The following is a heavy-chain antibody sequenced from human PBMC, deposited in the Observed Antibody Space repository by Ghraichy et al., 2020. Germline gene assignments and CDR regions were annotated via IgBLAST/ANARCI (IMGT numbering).Heavy chain of an antibody. J-gene: IGHJ4*02. CDR1: GFTFSNAW. CDR2: IKSKSNGETT. Sequence: GGSLRLSCAASGFTFSNAWMIWVRQAPGKGLEWVGRIKSKSNGETTDYAAPVKGRFTISRDDSKHMLYLQMNSLKIEDTAVYYCTIHTGYSSGWNVYWGQGTLVTVSS. V-gene: IGHV3-15*07. CDR3: TIHTGYSSGWNVY. D-gene: IGHD6-19*01.